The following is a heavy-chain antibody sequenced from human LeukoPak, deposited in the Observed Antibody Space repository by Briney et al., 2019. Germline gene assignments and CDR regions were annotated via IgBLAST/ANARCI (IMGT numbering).Heavy chain of an antibody. CDR2: INPDGSQT. D-gene: IGHD1-26*01. CDR3: AKDEGFSGSYLLS. Sequence: PGGSLRLSCAASGFTFNTYWMHWVRQAPGKGLVWVSHINPDGSQTNYADSVTGRFTISRDNAKNTLYLQMNSLRADDTAVYYCAKDEGFSGSYLLSWGQGTLVTVSS. CDR1: GFTFNTYW. V-gene: IGHV3-74*01. J-gene: IGHJ5*02.